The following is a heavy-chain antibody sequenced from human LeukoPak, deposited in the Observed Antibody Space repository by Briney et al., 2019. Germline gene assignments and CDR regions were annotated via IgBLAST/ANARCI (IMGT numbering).Heavy chain of an antibody. CDR2: IYYRGST. CDR1: GGSISSGDYY. V-gene: IGHV4-30-4*01. CDR3: ARGSWSSSIDY. J-gene: IGHJ4*02. Sequence: SETLSLTCTVSGGSISSGDYYWSWIRQPPGKGLEWIGYIYYRGSTYYNPSLKRRLTISVDTSKNQFSLRLSSVTAADTAVYYCARGSWSSSIDYWGQGTLVTVSS. D-gene: IGHD6-6*01.